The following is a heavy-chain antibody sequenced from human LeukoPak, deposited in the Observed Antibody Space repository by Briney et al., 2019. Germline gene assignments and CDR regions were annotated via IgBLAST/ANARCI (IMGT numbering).Heavy chain of an antibody. CDR3: ARDWDAMNNCFDP. J-gene: IGHJ5*02. CDR1: GYTFTNYG. CDR2: ISTNSDIR. D-gene: IGHD1-26*01. V-gene: IGHV1-18*01. Sequence: ASVKVSCKASGYTFTNYGISWVRPAPGQGLEWMGWISTNSDIRTYAQTLQGRFTMTTDTATTTAYMELNNLTFDDTAVYYCARDWDAMNNCFDPWGQGTPVTVSS.